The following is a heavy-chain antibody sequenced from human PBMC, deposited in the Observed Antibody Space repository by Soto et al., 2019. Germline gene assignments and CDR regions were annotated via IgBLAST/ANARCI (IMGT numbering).Heavy chain of an antibody. Sequence: EVQLLESGGGLVQPGGSLRLSCAASGFTFSSYAMSWVPQAPGKGLEWVSVISGSDDSTYYADSVKGRFTISRDNSKNTLYLQMNSLRAEDTAVYYCAKRSSSSTFDYWGQGTLVTVSS. CDR1: GFTFSSYA. CDR2: ISGSDDST. V-gene: IGHV3-23*01. D-gene: IGHD6-6*01. CDR3: AKRSSSSTFDY. J-gene: IGHJ4*02.